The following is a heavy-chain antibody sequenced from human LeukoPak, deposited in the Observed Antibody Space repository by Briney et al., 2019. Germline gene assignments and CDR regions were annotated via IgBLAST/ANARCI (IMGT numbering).Heavy chain of an antibody. CDR2: IYSGGDT. CDR1: GFIVSGNY. CDR3: ARGRRDYGDYPY. Sequence: PGGSLRLSCAASGFIVSGNYLSWVRQAPGKGLEWVSVIYSGGDTYSADSVKGRFTTSRDNSKNTVYLQMNSLRVEDTAVYYCARGRRDYGDYPYWGQGTLVTVPS. V-gene: IGHV3-53*01. D-gene: IGHD4-17*01. J-gene: IGHJ4*02.